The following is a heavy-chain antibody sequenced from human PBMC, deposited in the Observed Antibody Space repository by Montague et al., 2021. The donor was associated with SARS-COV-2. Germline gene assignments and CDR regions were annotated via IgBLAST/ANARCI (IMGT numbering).Heavy chain of an antibody. CDR3: ARYGDYGSWFDP. V-gene: IGHV2-5*02. D-gene: IGHD4-17*01. J-gene: IGHJ5*02. CDR1: GFSLKTGGVG. CDR2: IYWDDDK. Sequence: PALVKPTQTLTLTCTFSGFSLKTGGVGVGWIRQPPGEALEWLALIYWDDDKRYSPSLKSRSTISKDTTKNEVVLTVANMDPVDTATYYCARYGDYGSWFDPWGQGTLVTVSS.